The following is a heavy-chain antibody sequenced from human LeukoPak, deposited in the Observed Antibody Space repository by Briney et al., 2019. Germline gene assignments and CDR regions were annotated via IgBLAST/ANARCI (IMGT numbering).Heavy chain of an antibody. CDR3: AKDSSIAVAGEFDY. J-gene: IGHJ4*02. CDR1: GFTFSRYA. Sequence: GGSLRLSCAASGFTFSRYAMSWVRQAPGKGLEWVSAISGSGGSTYYADSVKGRFTISRDNSKNTLYLQMNSLRAEDTAVYYCAKDSSIAVAGEFDYWGQGTLVTVSS. CDR2: ISGSGGST. D-gene: IGHD6-19*01. V-gene: IGHV3-23*01.